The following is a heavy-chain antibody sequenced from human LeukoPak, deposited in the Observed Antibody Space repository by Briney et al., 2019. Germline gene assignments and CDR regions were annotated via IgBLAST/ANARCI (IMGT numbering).Heavy chain of an antibody. J-gene: IGHJ4*02. CDR2: IYSGGST. CDR1: GFTVSSNY. CDR3: ARGIQYFDWLPHS. Sequence: GGSLRLSCAASGFTVSSNYMSWVRQAPGKGLEWVSVIYSGGSTYYADSVKGRFTISRDNSKNTLYLQMNSLRAEDTAVYYCARGIQYFDWLPHSWGQGTLVTVSS. V-gene: IGHV3-53*01. D-gene: IGHD3-9*01.